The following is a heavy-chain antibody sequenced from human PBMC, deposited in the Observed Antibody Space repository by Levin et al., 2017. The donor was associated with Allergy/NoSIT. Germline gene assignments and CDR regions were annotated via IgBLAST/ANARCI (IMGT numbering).Heavy chain of an antibody. J-gene: IGHJ4*02. CDR3: ARVYYDYALFDY. Sequence: SETLSLTCTVSGGSISSYYWSWIRQPPGKGLEWIGYIYYSGSTNYNPSLKSRVTISVDTSKNQFSLKLSSVTAADTAVYYCARVYYDYALFDYWGQGTLVTVSS. CDR2: IYYSGST. CDR1: GGSISSYY. V-gene: IGHV4-59*01. D-gene: IGHD3-16*01.